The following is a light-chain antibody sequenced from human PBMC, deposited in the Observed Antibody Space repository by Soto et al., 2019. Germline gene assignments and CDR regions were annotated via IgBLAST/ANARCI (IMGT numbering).Light chain of an antibody. CDR2: GAS. Sequence: IVLTQAPLSLPVIPGEAASISCRSSQSVFDRDDVKTYLDWYLQRPGQSPQLLIYGASRRATGIPDRFSGSGSGTDFTLTISRLEPEDFAVYYCQQYDSSPITFGQGTRLEIK. V-gene: IGKV2-40*01. J-gene: IGKJ5*01. CDR3: QQYDSSPIT. CDR1: QSVFDRDDVKTY.